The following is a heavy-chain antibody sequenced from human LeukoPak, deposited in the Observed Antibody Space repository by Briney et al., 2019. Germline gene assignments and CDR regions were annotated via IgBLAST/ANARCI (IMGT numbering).Heavy chain of an antibody. V-gene: IGHV3-30*03. CDR3: AMGFVYDAFDI. CDR2: ISYDGSNK. Sequence: PGGSLRLSCAASGFTFSSYGMHWVRRAPGKGLEWVAVISYDGSNKYYADSVKGRFTISRDNSKNTLYLQMNSLRAEDTAVYYCAMGFVYDAFDIWGQGTMVTVSS. J-gene: IGHJ3*02. CDR1: GFTFSSYG. D-gene: IGHD2-8*01.